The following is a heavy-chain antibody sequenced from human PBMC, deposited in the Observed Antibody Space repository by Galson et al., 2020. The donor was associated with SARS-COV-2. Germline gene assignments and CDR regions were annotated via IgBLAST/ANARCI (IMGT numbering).Heavy chain of an antibody. CDR1: GGSFKTYY. J-gene: IGHJ6*03. CDR3: VRGAEERRIIVVVPYYYTYMDV. D-gene: IGHD2-2*01. V-gene: IGHV4-34*01. Sequence: TLSLTCTVYGGSFKTYYWTWIRQSPGKALQWIGEINHRGSTNYDPSLQGRVAMSVDTSKNQFSLRLSSVTAADTAVYYCVRGAEERRIIVVVPYYYTYMDVWGGGTAVTVSS. CDR2: INHRGST.